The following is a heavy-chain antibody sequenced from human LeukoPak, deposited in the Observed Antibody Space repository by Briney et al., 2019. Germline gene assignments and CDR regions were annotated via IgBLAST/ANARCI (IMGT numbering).Heavy chain of an antibody. J-gene: IGHJ3*02. CDR1: GFTFSSYA. D-gene: IGHD3-22*01. V-gene: IGHV3-23*01. Sequence: SGGSLRLSCAASGFTFSSYAMSWVRQAPGKGLEWVSAISGSGGSTYYADSVKGRFTISRDNAKNSLYLQMNSLRAEDTAVYYCARERRITMIVVVDAFDIWGQGTMVTVSS. CDR3: ARERRITMIVVVDAFDI. CDR2: ISGSGGST.